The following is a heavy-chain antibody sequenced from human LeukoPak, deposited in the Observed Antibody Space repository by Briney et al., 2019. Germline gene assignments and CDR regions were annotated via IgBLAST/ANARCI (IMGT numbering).Heavy chain of an antibody. CDR1: GYTLTELS. D-gene: IGHD2-15*01. CDR2: FDPEDGET. CDR3: ATAEYCSGGSCYSLDY. J-gene: IGHJ4*02. Sequence: GASVEVSCKVSGYTLTELSMHWVRQAPGKGLEWMGGFDPEDGETIYAQKFQGRVTMTEDTSTDTAYMELSSLRSEDTAVYYCATAEYCSGGSCYSLDYWGQGTLVTVSS. V-gene: IGHV1-24*01.